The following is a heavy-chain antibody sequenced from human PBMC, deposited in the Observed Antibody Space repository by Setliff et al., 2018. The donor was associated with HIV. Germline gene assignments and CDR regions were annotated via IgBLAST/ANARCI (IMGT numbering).Heavy chain of an antibody. Sequence: PSETLSLTCTVSGGSMNDYYWSWVRQPAGKTLEWLGRISSSGISTYNFSLRSRVTISVDTSKNQFSLKLRSMTAADTAVYYCARWVGELFYYFDSWGQGTPVTVSS. V-gene: IGHV4-4*07. CDR1: GGSMNDYY. D-gene: IGHD3-10*01. CDR3: ARWVGELFYYFDS. J-gene: IGHJ4*02. CDR2: ISSSGIS.